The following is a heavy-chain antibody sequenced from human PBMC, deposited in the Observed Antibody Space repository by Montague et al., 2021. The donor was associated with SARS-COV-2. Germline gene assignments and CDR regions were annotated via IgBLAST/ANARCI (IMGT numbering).Heavy chain of an antibody. CDR2: TYYRSKWYS. Sequence: CAISGDSVSSNSVAWSWTRQSPSRGLEWLGRTYYRSKWYSDYAPSVRGRLTVNPDASKNEFSLELNYVTPEDTAVYYCVRYSGWFYFDFWGQGTLVTVSS. D-gene: IGHD6-19*01. V-gene: IGHV6-1*01. CDR1: GDSVSSNSVA. J-gene: IGHJ4*02. CDR3: VRYSGWFYFDF.